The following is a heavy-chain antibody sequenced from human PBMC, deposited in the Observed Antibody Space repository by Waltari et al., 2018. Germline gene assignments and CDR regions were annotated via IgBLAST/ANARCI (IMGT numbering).Heavy chain of an antibody. CDR3: ATKRESSASGFDY. CDR1: GGSISSSSYY. V-gene: IGHV4-39*01. D-gene: IGHD6-19*01. J-gene: IGHJ4*02. Sequence: QLQLQESGPGLVKPSETLSFPCTVSGGSISSSSYYWGWIRQPPGKGLEWIGSMYYSGSTDYNPSRKSRVTISVDTSKNQFSLKLSSVTAADTAVYYCATKRESSASGFDYWGQGTLVTVSS. CDR2: MYYSGST.